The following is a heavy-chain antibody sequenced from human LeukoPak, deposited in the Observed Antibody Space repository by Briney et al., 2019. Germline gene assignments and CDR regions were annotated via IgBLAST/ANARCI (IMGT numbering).Heavy chain of an antibody. CDR2: ITGSSSYR. Sequence: PGGSLRLSCAASGFSFNDYSMNWVRQAPGKGLEWVSSITGSSSYRYYADSVKGRFTVSRDNGKWSLFLQMNSLRAEDTAVYYCTRGYGSGSYYSARIGYYFDYWGQGALLTVSS. CDR3: TRGYGSGSYYSARIGYYFDY. D-gene: IGHD3-10*01. V-gene: IGHV3-21*01. J-gene: IGHJ4*02. CDR1: GFSFNDYS.